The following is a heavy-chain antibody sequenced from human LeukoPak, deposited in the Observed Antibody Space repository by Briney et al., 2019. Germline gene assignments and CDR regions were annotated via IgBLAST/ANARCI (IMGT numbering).Heavy chain of an antibody. Sequence: ASVKVSCKASGYTFTSYGISWVRQAPGQGLEWMGWISAYNGKTNYAQKLQGRATMTTDTSTSTAYMELRSLRSDDTAVYYCARTPRSGTFYYFDYWGQGTLVTVSS. CDR3: ARTPRSGTFYYFDY. J-gene: IGHJ4*02. CDR2: ISAYNGKT. CDR1: GYTFTSYG. V-gene: IGHV1-18*01.